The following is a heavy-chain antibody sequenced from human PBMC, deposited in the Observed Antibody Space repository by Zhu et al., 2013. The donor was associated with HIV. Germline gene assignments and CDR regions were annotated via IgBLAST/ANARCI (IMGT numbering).Heavy chain of an antibody. CDR3: AIQYSYDITAYYPLSH. Sequence: QVQLVQSGAEVKKPGASVKVSCKASGYTFTSYGFSWVRQAPGQGLEWMGWISAYNGDTNYAQKLQGRVTMTTDTSTTTFYMGLRSLRSVDTGHLYCAIQYSYDITAYYPLSHWGQGXMVTGLL. J-gene: IGHJ4*02. CDR1: GYTFTSYG. CDR2: ISAYNGDT. V-gene: IGHV1-18*01. D-gene: IGHD3-22*01.